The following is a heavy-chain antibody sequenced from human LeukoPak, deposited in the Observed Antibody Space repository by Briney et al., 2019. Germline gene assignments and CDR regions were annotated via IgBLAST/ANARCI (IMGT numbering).Heavy chain of an antibody. V-gene: IGHV4-59*01. J-gene: IGHJ4*02. CDR3: ARGGYSGYDYLDY. CDR1: GGSLGSYY. D-gene: IGHD5-12*01. CDR2: IYYRGST. Sequence: SETLSLTCTVSGGSLGSYYWSWIRQPPGKGLEWIGYIYYRGSTTYNPSLKSRVTISVDTSKNQFSLRLSSVTAADTAVYYCARGGYSGYDYLDYWGQGTLVTVSS.